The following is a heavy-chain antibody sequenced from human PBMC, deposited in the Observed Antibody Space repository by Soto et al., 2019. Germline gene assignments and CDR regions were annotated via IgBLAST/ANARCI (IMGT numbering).Heavy chain of an antibody. CDR2: IKQDGGEK. D-gene: IGHD6-6*01. CDR1: GFGFRSYW. CDR3: ARASIYYAMDV. V-gene: IGHV3-7*04. Sequence: EVQLVESGGGLVQPGGSLRLSCAASGFGFRSYWMTWVRQAPGKGLEWVANIKQDGGEKYYVDSVKGRFTISRDNAKNSLYLQMSSLRAEDTAVYYCARASIYYAMDVWGQGTTVTVSS. J-gene: IGHJ6*02.